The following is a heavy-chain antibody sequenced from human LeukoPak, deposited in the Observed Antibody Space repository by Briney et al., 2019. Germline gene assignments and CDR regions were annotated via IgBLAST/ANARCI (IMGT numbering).Heavy chain of an antibody. V-gene: IGHV4-4*07. D-gene: IGHD5-18*01. CDR2: IYTSGST. CDR1: GGSISSYY. J-gene: IGHJ5*02. Sequence: PSETLPLTCTVSGGSISSYYWSWIRQPAGKGLEWIGRIYTSGSTNYNPSLKSRVTISVDTSKNQFSLKLSSVTAADTAVYYCARGQLWPNWFDPWGQGTLVTVSS. CDR3: ARGQLWPNWFDP.